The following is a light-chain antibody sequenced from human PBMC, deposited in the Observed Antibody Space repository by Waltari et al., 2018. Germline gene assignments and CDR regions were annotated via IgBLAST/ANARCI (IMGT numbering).Light chain of an antibody. J-gene: IGKJ4*01. CDR1: QSVRNY. Sequence: EIVLIQSPATLALSPGERATLSCRASQSVRNYLAWFQQKPGQVPRLLIYDTSNSGTGVPARFSGSGSGTDFTHTISSLESEDFAVYYCQQRSSWPLTFGGGTKVQIK. CDR2: DTS. CDR3: QQRSSWPLT. V-gene: IGKV3-11*01.